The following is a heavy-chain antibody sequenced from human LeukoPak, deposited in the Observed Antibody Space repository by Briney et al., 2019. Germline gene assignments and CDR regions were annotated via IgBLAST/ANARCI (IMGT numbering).Heavy chain of an antibody. CDR2: IYYSGTT. Sequence: SETLSLTCTVSGGSISYYYWSWIRQSPGKGLEWIGYIYYSGTTNYNPSLKSRVTISVDASKNQFSLQLRSVTAADTAVYYCAREDPQTTVPEGMDVWGQGSTVTVSS. V-gene: IGHV4-59*01. CDR3: AREDPQTTVPEGMDV. D-gene: IGHD4-17*01. CDR1: GGSISYYY. J-gene: IGHJ6*02.